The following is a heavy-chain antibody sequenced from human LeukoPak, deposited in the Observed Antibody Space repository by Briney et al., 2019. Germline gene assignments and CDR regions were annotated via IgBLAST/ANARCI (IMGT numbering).Heavy chain of an antibody. CDR3: ARARSGSQRWFDP. CDR1: GGSISSSSYY. V-gene: IGHV4-39*01. CDR2: IYYSGST. D-gene: IGHD3-3*01. Sequence: SETLSLTCTVSGGSISSSSYYWGWIRQPPGKGLEWIGSIYYSGSTYYNPSLQSRVTISVDTSKSQFSLKLSSVTAADTAVYYCARARSGSQRWFDPWGQGTLVTVSS. J-gene: IGHJ5*02.